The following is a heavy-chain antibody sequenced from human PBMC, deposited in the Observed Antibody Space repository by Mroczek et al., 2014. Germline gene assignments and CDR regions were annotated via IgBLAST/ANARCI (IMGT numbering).Heavy chain of an antibody. CDR2: MNPNSGNT. J-gene: IGHJ3*02. CDR3: ARRRRRSIYDAFDI. V-gene: IGHV1-8*01. D-gene: IGHD3-3*02. Sequence: QLLETGAEVKKPGAVSEGLLQGFWIHFTSYDINWVRQATGQGLEWMGWMNPNSGNTGYAQKFQGRVTMTRNTSISTAYMELSSLRSEDTAVYYCARRRRRSIYDAFDIWGQGTMVTVSS. CDR1: IHFTSYD.